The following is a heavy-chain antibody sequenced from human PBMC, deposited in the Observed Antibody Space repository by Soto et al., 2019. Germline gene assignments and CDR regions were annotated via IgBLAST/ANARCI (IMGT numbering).Heavy chain of an antibody. D-gene: IGHD3-10*01. V-gene: IGHV3-23*01. Sequence: GGSLRLSCAASGFTFSNYAMSWVRQAPGKGLEWVSGISGSGDGRYYAESVKGRFTISRDKSKNTVFLQMKGLSADDTAIYYCAKDLHWFAMDVWGQGTTVTVSS. J-gene: IGHJ6*02. CDR3: AKDLHWFAMDV. CDR1: GFTFSNYA. CDR2: ISGSGDGR.